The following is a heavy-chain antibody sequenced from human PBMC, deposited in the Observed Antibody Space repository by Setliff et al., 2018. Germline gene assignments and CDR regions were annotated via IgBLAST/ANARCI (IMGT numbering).Heavy chain of an antibody. Sequence: SETLSLTCTVSGGSISTYYWSWIRQTPVKGLEWIGYVYYSGTSNYNPLFKSRVTISVDRPKNQFSLKLSSVTAADTGVYYCARDSALHSYHYDSSGYLDYWGQGALVTVSS. CDR2: VYYSGTS. D-gene: IGHD3-22*01. CDR1: GGSISTYY. J-gene: IGHJ4*02. V-gene: IGHV4-59*01. CDR3: ARDSALHSYHYDSSGYLDY.